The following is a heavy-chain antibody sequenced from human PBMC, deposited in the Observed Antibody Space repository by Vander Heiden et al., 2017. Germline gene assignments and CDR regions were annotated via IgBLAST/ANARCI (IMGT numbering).Heavy chain of an antibody. CDR1: GFTFSSYS. J-gene: IGHJ4*02. D-gene: IGHD3-10*01. V-gene: IGHV3-21*01. CDR3: ARDRGSGSYSPGY. Sequence: EVQLVESGGGLVKPGGSRRLSCAASGFTFSSYSMNWVRQAPGKGLEWVSSISSSSSYIYYADAVKGRFTISRDNAKNSMYLQMKRMRAEDTAVYYFARDRGSGSYSPGYWGQGTLVTVYS. CDR2: ISSSSSYI.